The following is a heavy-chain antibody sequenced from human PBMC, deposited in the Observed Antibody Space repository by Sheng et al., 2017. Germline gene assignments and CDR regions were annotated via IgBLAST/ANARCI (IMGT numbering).Heavy chain of an antibody. CDR2: LLTVGTP. CDR3: ARGLGYYYYMDV. Sequence: QVQLQESGPGLVKPSETLSLTCTVSGGPISSYYWSLIRARPQARDWSGLGILLTVGTPTTTPSLKSRVTMSVDTSKNQFSLKLTSVTAADTALYYCARGLGYYYYMDVWGQGTTVTVSS. D-gene: IGHD3-16*01. J-gene: IGHJ6*03. CDR1: GGPISSYY. V-gene: IGHV4-59*01.